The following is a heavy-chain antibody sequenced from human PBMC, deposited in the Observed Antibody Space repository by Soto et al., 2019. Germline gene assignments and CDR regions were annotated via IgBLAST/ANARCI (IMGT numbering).Heavy chain of an antibody. V-gene: IGHV1-69*01. J-gene: IGHJ4*02. CDR3: ARVAQSGGYHGDSDDY. CDR1: GGTFSSCA. D-gene: IGHD3-22*01. CDR2: IIPIFGTA. Sequence: QVQLVQSGAEVKKPGSSVKVSCKASGGTFSSCAISWVRQAPGQGLEWMGGIIPIFGTANYAQKFQGRVTITADESTSTAYMELSSLRSEDTAVYYCARVAQSGGYHGDSDDYWGQGTLVTVSS.